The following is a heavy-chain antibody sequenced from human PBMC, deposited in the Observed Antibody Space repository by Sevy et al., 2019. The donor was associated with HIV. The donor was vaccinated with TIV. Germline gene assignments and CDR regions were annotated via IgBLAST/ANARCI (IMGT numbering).Heavy chain of an antibody. D-gene: IGHD3-10*01. CDR1: GYTFTSYG. CDR3: ARDVDGSYYGSGSYEGDYYYYGMDV. Sequence: ASVKVSCKASGYTFTSYGISWVRQAPGQGLEWMGWISAYNGNTNYAQKLQGRVTMTTDTSTSTAYMELRSLRSDDTAGYYCARDVDGSYYGSGSYEGDYYYYGMDVWGQGTTVTVSS. V-gene: IGHV1-18*01. CDR2: ISAYNGNT. J-gene: IGHJ6*02.